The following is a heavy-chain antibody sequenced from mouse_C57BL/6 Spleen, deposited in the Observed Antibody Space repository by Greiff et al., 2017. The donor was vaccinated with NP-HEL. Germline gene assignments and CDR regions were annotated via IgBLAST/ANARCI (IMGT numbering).Heavy chain of an antibody. CDR2: INYDGSST. D-gene: IGHD2-4*01. CDR1: GFTFSDYY. Sequence: EVMLVESEGGLVQPGSSMKLSCTASGFTFSDYYMAWVRQVPEKGLEWVANINYDGSSTYYLDSLKSRFIISRDNAKNILYLQMSSLKSEDTATYYCARETYYDYGGFAYWGQGTLVTVSA. V-gene: IGHV5-16*01. J-gene: IGHJ3*01. CDR3: ARETYYDYGGFAY.